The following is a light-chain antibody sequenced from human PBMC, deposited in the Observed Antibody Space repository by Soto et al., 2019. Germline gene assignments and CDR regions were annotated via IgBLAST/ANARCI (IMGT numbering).Light chain of an antibody. J-gene: IGLJ1*01. CDR2: DDK. CDR1: NIGTKS. CDR3: QVCESFSDHNFV. Sequence: SYELAQPPSVSVSPGQTASITCGGDNIGTKSVHWYQQRPGQAPVLVVYDDKKRPSGIPERFSGSNSGNTATLTISRVEAGDEADFYCQVCESFSDHNFVFGDGTKVTVL. V-gene: IGLV3-21*02.